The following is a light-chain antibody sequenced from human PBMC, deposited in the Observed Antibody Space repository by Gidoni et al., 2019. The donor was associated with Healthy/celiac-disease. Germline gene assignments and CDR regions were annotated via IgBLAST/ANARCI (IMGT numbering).Light chain of an antibody. CDR1: QSVSSN. J-gene: IGKJ1*01. Sequence: DIVLTQSPATLSVSPGERAPLSCRARQSVSSNLAWYQQKPGQAPRLLIYGASTRATGIPARFSGGGSGKEVTLTNSSLQSEEFAVDYCQQYNNWPPWTFGRGTKVEIK. V-gene: IGKV3-15*01. CDR2: GAS. CDR3: QQYNNWPPWT.